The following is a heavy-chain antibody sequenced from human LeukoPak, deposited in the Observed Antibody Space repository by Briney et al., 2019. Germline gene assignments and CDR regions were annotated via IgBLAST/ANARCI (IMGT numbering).Heavy chain of an antibody. Sequence: ASVKVSCKASGYTFTSYDINWVRQATGQGLEWMGWMNPNSSNTGYAQKFQGRVTMTRNTSISTAYMELSSLRSEDTAVYYCARGHYDSRCFDYWGQGTLVTVSS. D-gene: IGHD3-16*01. V-gene: IGHV1-8*01. CDR3: ARGHYDSRCFDY. J-gene: IGHJ4*02. CDR2: MNPNSSNT. CDR1: GYTFTSYD.